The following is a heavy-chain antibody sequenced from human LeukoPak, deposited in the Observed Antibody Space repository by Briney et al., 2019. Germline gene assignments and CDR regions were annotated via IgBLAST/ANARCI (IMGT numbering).Heavy chain of an antibody. V-gene: IGHV3-7*03. CDR1: GFTFSSYW. Sequence: GGSLRLSCAASGFTFSSYWMSWVRQAPGKGLEWVANIKQDGSEKYYVDSVKGRFTISRDNAQNSLYLQMNSLRAEDTAVYYCARAAWVRNFDYWGQGTLVTVSS. D-gene: IGHD5-12*01. J-gene: IGHJ4*02. CDR2: IKQDGSEK. CDR3: ARAAWVRNFDY.